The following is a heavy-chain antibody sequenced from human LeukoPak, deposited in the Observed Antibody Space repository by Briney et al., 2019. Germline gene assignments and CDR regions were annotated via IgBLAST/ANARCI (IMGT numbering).Heavy chain of an antibody. CDR2: IHHSGST. V-gene: IGHV4-59*01. CDR1: GGSISSYY. Sequence: PSETLSLTCTVSGGSISSYYWSWIRQPPGKGLEWIGYIHHSGSTNYNPSLKSRVSISVDTSKNQFSLKLCSVTAADTAVYYCARGTSIRAYFDYWGQGTLVPVSS. CDR3: ARGTSIRAYFDY. J-gene: IGHJ4*02.